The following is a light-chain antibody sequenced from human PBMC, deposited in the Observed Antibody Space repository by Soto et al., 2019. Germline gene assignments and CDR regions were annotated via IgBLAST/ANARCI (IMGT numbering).Light chain of an antibody. Sequence: QSALTQPASVSGSPGQSITISCTGTSSDVGGYNHVSWYQQHPGKAPKLMIYDVSDRPSGVSSRFSGSKSGNTASLTISGLQAEDEADYFCSSYTRSSSQVFGGGTKLTVL. J-gene: IGLJ2*01. V-gene: IGLV2-14*03. CDR1: SSDVGGYNH. CDR3: SSYTRSSSQV. CDR2: DVS.